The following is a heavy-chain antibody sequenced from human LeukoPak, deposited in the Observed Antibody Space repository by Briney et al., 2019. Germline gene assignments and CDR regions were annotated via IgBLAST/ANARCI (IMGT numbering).Heavy chain of an antibody. Sequence: PGGSLRLSCAASGFTFSDYWMDWVRQSPGKGTEWVANINQDGSEGYYADSVKGRFAISRDNAKNSLYLQMNKLRAEDTAVYYCSRSLDYWGQGALVTVSS. V-gene: IGHV3-7*01. CDR3: SRSLDY. CDR2: INQDGSEG. CDR1: GFTFSDYW. J-gene: IGHJ4*02.